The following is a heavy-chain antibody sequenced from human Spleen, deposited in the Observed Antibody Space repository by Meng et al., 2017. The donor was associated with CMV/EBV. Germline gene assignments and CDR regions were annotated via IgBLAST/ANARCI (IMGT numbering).Heavy chain of an antibody. J-gene: IGHJ5*02. CDR3: ARGGYFDWFDP. D-gene: IGHD6-13*01. CDR2: IYYTEST. CDR1: GGSIRSRGYY. V-gene: IGHV4-39*07. Sequence: CTVSGGSIRSRGYYWGWIRQSPGKGLEWIGSIYYTESTYYHPSLKSRVTISVDTSKTQFSLRLNSVTAADTAIYYCARGGYFDWFDPWGQGTLVTVSS.